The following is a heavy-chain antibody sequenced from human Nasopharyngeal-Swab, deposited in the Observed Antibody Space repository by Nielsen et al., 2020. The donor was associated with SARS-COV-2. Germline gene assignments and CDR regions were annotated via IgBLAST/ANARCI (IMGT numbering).Heavy chain of an antibody. CDR1: GFTFSSYA. J-gene: IGHJ2*01. Sequence: LKISSAASGFTFSSYAMNWVRQAPGKGLEWVSGITVIVRSPYYADSVKGRFTLSRDNSKNTLYLQMNSLRAEDTAVYYCAKGQGADWYFDLWGRGTLVTVSS. V-gene: IGHV3-23*01. CDR3: AKGQGADWYFDL. CDR2: ITVIVRSP.